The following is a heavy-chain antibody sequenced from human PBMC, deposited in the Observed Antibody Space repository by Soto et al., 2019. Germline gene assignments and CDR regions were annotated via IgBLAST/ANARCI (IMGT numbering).Heavy chain of an antibody. J-gene: IGHJ6*02. CDR1: GFSFTNYW. CDR3: ARHPRCGGSQRERYYCYGIDV. CDR2: IDPSDSYT. D-gene: IGHD2-15*01. Sequence: PGESLKISCKGSGFSFTNYWISWVRQMPGKGLEWMGRIDPSDSYTNYSPSFQGHVTISAHKSISTAYLQCSSLKASDTAMYYCARHPRCGGSQRERYYCYGIDVWGQGTLVTVSS. V-gene: IGHV5-10-1*01.